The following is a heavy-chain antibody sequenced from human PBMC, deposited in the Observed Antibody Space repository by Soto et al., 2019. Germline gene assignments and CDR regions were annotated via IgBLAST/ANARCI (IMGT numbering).Heavy chain of an antibody. CDR1: GFTVSSHY. V-gene: IGHV3-53*01. Sequence: EVQLVESGGGLIQPGGSLRLSCAASGFTVSSHYMSWVRQAPGKGLEWVSVIYSGGSTYYADSVKGRFTISRDNSKNTLYLQMNSLRAEDTAVYYCARDRVEQLATLYYYYGMDVWGQGTTVTVSS. D-gene: IGHD6-6*01. J-gene: IGHJ6*02. CDR2: IYSGGST. CDR3: ARDRVEQLATLYYYYGMDV.